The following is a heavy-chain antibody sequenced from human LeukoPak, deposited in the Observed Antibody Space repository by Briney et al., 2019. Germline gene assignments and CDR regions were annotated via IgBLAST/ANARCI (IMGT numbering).Heavy chain of an antibody. CDR2: INPNSGGT. J-gene: IGHJ4*02. V-gene: IGHV1-2*02. CDR1: GYTFTGYY. D-gene: IGHD3-22*01. CDR3: ARDRSSGYYPTAGFDY. Sequence: GASVKVSCKAPGYTFTGYYMHWVRQAPGQGLEWMGWINPNSGGTNYAQKFQGRVTMTRDTSISTAYMELSRLRSDDTAVYYCARDRSSGYYPTAGFDYWGQGTLVTVSS.